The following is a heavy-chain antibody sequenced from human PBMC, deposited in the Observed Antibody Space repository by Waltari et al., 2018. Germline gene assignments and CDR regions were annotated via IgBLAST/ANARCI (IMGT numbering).Heavy chain of an antibody. J-gene: IGHJ6*02. V-gene: IGHV3-23*01. CDR1: GFTFSSYA. D-gene: IGHD4-4*01. CDR2: ISGSGGST. Sequence: EVQLLESGGGLVQPGGSLRLSCAASGFTFSSYAMSWVRQAPGKGLEWVSAISGSGGSTYYADSVKGLFTISRDNSKNTLYLQMNSLRAEDTAVYYCAKGLRGTVTTDVWGQGTTVTVSS. CDR3: AKGLRGTVTTDV.